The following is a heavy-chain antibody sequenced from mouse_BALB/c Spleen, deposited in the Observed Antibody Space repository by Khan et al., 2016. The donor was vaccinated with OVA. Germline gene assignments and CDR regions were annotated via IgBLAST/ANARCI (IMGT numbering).Heavy chain of an antibody. CDR2: ITYSGST. CDR1: DYSITSDYA. J-gene: IGHJ1*01. CDR3: RRRSV. V-gene: IGHV3-2*02. Sequence: EVQLQESGPGLVKPSQSLSLTCTVTDYSITSDYAWNWIRQFPGNILEWMGYITYSGSTSYSSFFKSRISITRATSKHQSFLLLNSVTAEDTSTYFCRRRSVWGAGTTVTVSS.